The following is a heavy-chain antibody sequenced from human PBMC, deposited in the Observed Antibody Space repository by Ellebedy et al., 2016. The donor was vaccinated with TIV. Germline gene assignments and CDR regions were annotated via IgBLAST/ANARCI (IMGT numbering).Heavy chain of an antibody. Sequence: GGSLRLSCVASGFTFTNYAMSWVRQAPGKGLEWVSAISASGDNTYYADSVKARFTISRDNSKNTVYLQISGLSAEVTALYYCAKVPTLDFVDSGEFNYYYMDVWGKGTTVTVSS. CDR1: GFTFTNYA. D-gene: IGHD4-17*01. CDR3: AKVPTLDFVDSGEFNYYYMDV. J-gene: IGHJ6*03. V-gene: IGHV3-23*01. CDR2: ISASGDNT.